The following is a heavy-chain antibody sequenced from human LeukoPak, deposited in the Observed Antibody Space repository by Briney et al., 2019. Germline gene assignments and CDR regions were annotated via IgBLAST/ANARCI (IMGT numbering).Heavy chain of an antibody. Sequence: GGSLRLSCAASEFTFSSYGMHWVRQAPGKGLEWVTLTSYEGSIKDYADSVKGRFTISRDNSKNTLYLQMNSLRAEDTAVYYCAKESSQSMYHYYYCMDVWGQGTTATVSS. J-gene: IGHJ6*02. V-gene: IGHV3-30*18. CDR3: AKESSQSMYHYYYCMDV. CDR1: EFTFSSYG. CDR2: TSYEGSIK.